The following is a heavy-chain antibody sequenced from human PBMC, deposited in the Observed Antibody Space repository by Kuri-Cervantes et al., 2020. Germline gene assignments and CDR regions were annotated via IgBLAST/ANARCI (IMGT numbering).Heavy chain of an antibody. V-gene: IGHV3-11*01. CDR1: GFTFSDYY. CDR3: AKEGYDYYFDY. J-gene: IGHJ4*02. CDR2: ISSSGSTI. Sequence: GGSLRLSCAASGFTFSDYYMSWIRQAPGKGLEWVSYISSSGSTIYYADSVKGRFTISRDNSKNTLYLQMNSLRAEDTAVYYCAKEGYDYYFDYWGQGTLVTVSS. D-gene: IGHD5-12*01.